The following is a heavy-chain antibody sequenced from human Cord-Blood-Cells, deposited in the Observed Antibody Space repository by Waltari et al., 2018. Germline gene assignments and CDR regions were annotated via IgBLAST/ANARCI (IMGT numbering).Heavy chain of an antibody. V-gene: IGHV4-38-2*02. D-gene: IGHD4-17*01. CDR2: IYHSGST. CDR3: ATTVTNWFDP. Sequence: QVQLQESGPGLVKPSETLSLTCTVSGYSISSGYYWGWIRQPPGKGLEWIGSIYHSGSTYDNPSLKSRVTISVDTSKNQFSLKLSSVTAADTAVYYCATTVTNWFDPWGQGTLVTVSS. CDR1: GYSISSGYY. J-gene: IGHJ5*02.